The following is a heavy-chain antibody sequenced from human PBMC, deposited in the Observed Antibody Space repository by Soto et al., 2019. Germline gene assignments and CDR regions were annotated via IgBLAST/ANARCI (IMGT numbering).Heavy chain of an antibody. V-gene: IGHV1-46*01. CDR3: ARVPSRIAIFGVAPYFDY. D-gene: IGHD3-3*01. CDR1: GYTFTSYY. Sequence: GAPVKVSCKASGYTFTSYYMHWVRQAPGQGLEWMGIINPSGGSTSYAQKFQGRVTMTRDTSTSTVYMELSSLRSEDTAVYYCARVPSRIAIFGVAPYFDYWGQGTLVTVSS. CDR2: INPSGGST. J-gene: IGHJ4*02.